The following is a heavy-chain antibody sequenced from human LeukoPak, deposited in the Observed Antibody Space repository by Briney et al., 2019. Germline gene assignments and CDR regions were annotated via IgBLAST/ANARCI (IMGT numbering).Heavy chain of an antibody. J-gene: IGHJ4*02. CDR3: AKQLRTIMVTLGPFDY. D-gene: IGHD3-16*01. V-gene: IGHV3-23*01. CDR2: ISGSGGRT. Sequence: PGGSLRLSCAASGFTFDNYAMSWVRQAPGKGLEWVSGISGSGGRTYYADSMKGRLTISRDNSKNTLYLLLNSLRAEDTAVYFCAKQLRTIMVTLGPFDYWGQGSLVTVSS. CDR1: GFTFDNYA.